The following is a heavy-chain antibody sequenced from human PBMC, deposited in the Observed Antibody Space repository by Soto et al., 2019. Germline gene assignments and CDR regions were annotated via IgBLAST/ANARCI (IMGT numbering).Heavy chain of an antibody. CDR1: GFTFSTYA. D-gene: IGHD4-17*01. CDR3: AKDRYGDYGGSDY. J-gene: IGHJ4*02. Sequence: GGSLRLSCAASGFTFSTYAMIWVRQAPGKGLEWVSVITGSGGSTYYADSVKGRFTISRDTSKNTLFLQMNSLRAEDTAVYYCAKDRYGDYGGSDYWGQGTMLTVSS. CDR2: ITGSGGST. V-gene: IGHV3-23*01.